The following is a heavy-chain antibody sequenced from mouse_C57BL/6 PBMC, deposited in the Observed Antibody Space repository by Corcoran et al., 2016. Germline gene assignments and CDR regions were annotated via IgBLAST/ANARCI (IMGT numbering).Heavy chain of an antibody. CDR2: INPNNGGT. CDR1: GYTFTDYN. J-gene: IGHJ4*01. V-gene: IGHV1-18*01. Sequence: EVQLQQSGPELVKPGASVKIPCKASGYTFTDYNMDWVKQSHGKSLEWIGDINPNNGGTIYNQKFKGKATLTVDKSSSTAYMKLRSLTSEDTAVYYCARRDYSNFYAMDYWGQGTSVTVSS. D-gene: IGHD2-5*01. CDR3: ARRDYSNFYAMDY.